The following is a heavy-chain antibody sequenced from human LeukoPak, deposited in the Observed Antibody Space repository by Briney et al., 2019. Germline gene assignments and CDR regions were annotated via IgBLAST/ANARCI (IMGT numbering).Heavy chain of an antibody. Sequence: GGSLRLSCAVSGLTFSTYAMSWVRQAPGKGLEWVSAISGSGSSTYYADSVKGRFTISRDNSKNTLYLQMNSLRAEDTAVYYCAKSRSSSLDLFDYWGQGTLVTVSS. CDR3: AKSRSSSLDLFDY. V-gene: IGHV3-23*01. J-gene: IGHJ4*02. CDR2: ISGSGSST. CDR1: GLTFSTYA. D-gene: IGHD2-15*01.